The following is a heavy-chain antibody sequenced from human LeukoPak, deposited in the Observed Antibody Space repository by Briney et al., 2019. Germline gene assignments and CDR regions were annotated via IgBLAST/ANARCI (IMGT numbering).Heavy chain of an antibody. CDR2: INSNSGGT. V-gene: IGHV1-2*02. Sequence: ASVKVSCKASGNTFTSYYMHWVRQAPGQGLEWMGWINSNSGGTNYAQKFQGRVTMTRDTSISTAYMELSRLRSDDTAVYYCARKSGVLGFDYWGQGTLVTVSS. CDR3: ARKSGVLGFDY. CDR1: GNTFTSYY. J-gene: IGHJ4*02. D-gene: IGHD2-8*01.